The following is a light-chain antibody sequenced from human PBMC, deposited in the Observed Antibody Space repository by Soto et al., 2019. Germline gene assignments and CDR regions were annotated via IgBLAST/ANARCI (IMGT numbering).Light chain of an antibody. CDR1: SSDVGNYNL. CDR2: EVS. J-gene: IGLJ1*01. Sequence: QSVLTQPASVSGSPGQSITISCTGTSSDVGNYNLVSWYQHHPGKAPKLIIYEVSKRPSGVSNRFSGSKSGDTASLTISGLQAEDEADYYCCSYAGSNYVFGTWTKLTVL. V-gene: IGLV2-23*02. CDR3: CSYAGSNYV.